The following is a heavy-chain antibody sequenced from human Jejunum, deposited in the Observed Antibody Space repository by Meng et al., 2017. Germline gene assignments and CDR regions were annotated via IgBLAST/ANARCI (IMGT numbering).Heavy chain of an antibody. CDR3: SNYVWGSPPTGVLS. V-gene: IGHV4-4*02. Sequence: QVQRQESGPGLGKPSGTLSLTCAVSGVSISSNHWWSWVRQPPGKGLEWIGEMYHGGSTNYNPSLKSQVNISVDKSKNQFSLKLTSVTAADTGVYYCSNYVWGSPPTGVLSWGQGTLVTVSS. CDR1: GVSISSNHW. CDR2: MYHGGST. D-gene: IGHD3-16*01. J-gene: IGHJ5*02.